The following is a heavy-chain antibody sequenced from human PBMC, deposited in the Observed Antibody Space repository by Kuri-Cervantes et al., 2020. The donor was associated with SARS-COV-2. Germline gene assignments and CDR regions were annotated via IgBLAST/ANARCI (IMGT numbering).Heavy chain of an antibody. Sequence: GESLKISCEGSGFTFSNHALYWIRQAPGEGLEWVAVVSYDGGSEWYADSLKGRFSISRDNSKNTVYLQMSSLRTEDTALYYCARETFWSGYYFYGNIDHWGQGTLVTVSS. V-gene: IGHV3-30-3*01. D-gene: IGHD3-3*01. CDR1: GFTFSNHA. CDR3: ARETFWSGYYFYGNIDH. J-gene: IGHJ4*02. CDR2: VSYDGGSE.